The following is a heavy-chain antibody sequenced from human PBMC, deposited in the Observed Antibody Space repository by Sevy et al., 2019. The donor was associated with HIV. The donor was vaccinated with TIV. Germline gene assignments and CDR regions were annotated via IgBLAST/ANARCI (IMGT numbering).Heavy chain of an antibody. CDR3: AREIQLWFNFDY. CDR1: GGSISSSSYY. J-gene: IGHJ4*02. V-gene: IGHV4-39*01. Sequence: ETLSLTCTVSGGSISSSSYYWGWIRQPPGKGLEWIGSIYYSGSTYYNPSLKSRVTISVDTSKNQFSLKLSSVTAADTAVYYCAREIQLWFNFDYWGQGTLVTVSS. CDR2: IYYSGST. D-gene: IGHD5-18*01.